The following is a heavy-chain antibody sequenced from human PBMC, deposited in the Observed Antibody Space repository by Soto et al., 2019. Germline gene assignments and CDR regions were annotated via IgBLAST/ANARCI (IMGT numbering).Heavy chain of an antibody. D-gene: IGHD5-12*01. V-gene: IGHV3-30*18. CDR1: GFIFSTYG. J-gene: IGHJ6*02. CDR2: ISYDGRNK. Sequence: QMQLVESGGGVVQPGRSLRVSCEASGFIFSTYGMHWVRQAPGKGLEWVAVISYDGRNKYYADSVRGRFTISRDNSKNTLHLQRNGMRGEDTAVYYCAKDTATAINSYYFSGMDVWGQGTTVTVSS. CDR3: AKDTATAINSYYFSGMDV.